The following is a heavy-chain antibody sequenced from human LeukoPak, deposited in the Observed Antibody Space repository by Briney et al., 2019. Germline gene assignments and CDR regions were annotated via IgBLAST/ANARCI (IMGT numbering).Heavy chain of an antibody. CDR3: ARGRQFSTY. CDR1: GDSISIYH. V-gene: IGHV4-59*01. D-gene: IGHD5-24*01. CDR2: IYSSGTT. J-gene: IGHJ4*02. Sequence: PSETLSLTCTVSGDSISIYHWSWIRQPPGEGLEWIGHIYSSGTTSYNPSLKSRLTISVDTSKNFFSLKLRSVTAADTAVYYCARGRQFSTYWGQGTLVTVSS.